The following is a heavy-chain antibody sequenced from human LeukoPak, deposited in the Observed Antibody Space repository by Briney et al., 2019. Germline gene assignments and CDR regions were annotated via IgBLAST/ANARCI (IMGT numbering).Heavy chain of an antibody. CDR2: INHSGSP. V-gene: IGHV4-39*01. CDR3: ASSLTGYSSSWFLAY. Sequence: SETLSLTCTVSGGSFSNSNYYWSWIRQSPGRGLEWIGEINHSGSPNYNPSLKSRVTISLDTSKNQFSLRVPSVTAADTAFYFCASSLTGYSSSWFLAYWGPGTLVTVSS. CDR1: GGSFSNSNYY. J-gene: IGHJ4*02. D-gene: IGHD6-13*01.